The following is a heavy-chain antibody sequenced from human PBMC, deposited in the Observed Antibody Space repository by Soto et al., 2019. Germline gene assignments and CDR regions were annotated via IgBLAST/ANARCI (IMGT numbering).Heavy chain of an antibody. CDR1: GYSFTSYW. Sequence: GESLKISCKGSGYSFTSYWISWVRQMPGKGLEWMGRIDPSDSYTNYSPSFQGHVTISADKSISTAYLQWSSLKASDTAMYYCARRPTPTYYYYGMDXWGQGTTVTVSS. V-gene: IGHV5-10-1*01. D-gene: IGHD4-4*01. CDR2: IDPSDSYT. CDR3: ARRPTPTYYYYGMDX. J-gene: IGHJ6*02.